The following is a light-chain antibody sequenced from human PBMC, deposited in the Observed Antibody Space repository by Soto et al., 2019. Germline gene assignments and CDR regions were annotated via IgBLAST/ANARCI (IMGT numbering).Light chain of an antibody. Sequence: IQLTQSPSSLSASVGDRVTITCRASQGISNYLAWYQQKPGKTPRLLIYGATTLQSGVPSRFSGSGSGTAFALTISSLQPDDCATYYCQQLKSYVTFGQGTRLEIK. CDR3: QQLKSYVT. J-gene: IGKJ5*01. CDR2: GAT. V-gene: IGKV1-9*01. CDR1: QGISNY.